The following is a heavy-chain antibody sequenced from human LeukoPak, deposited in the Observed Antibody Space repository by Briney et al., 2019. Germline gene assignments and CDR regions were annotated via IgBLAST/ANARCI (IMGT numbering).Heavy chain of an antibody. CDR1: GGSFSSSSYY. CDR3: ARSGGSGFQLDS. D-gene: IGHD1-26*01. Sequence: PSETLSLTCTVSGGSFSSSSYYWSWIRQPAGKGLEWIGRSYTTGSTNYNPSLKSRVTMSLDTSKNQLSLNLSSVTAADTAVYYCARSGGSGFQLDSWGQGTLVTVSS. CDR2: SYTTGST. V-gene: IGHV4-61*02. J-gene: IGHJ4*02.